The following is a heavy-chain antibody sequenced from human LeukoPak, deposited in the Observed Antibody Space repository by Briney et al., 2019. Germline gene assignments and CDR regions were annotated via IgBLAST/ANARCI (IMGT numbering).Heavy chain of an antibody. CDR1: GFTFSGYS. CDR3: AREYYYDSSGYYGY. Sequence: GGSLRLSCAACGFTFSGYSMNWVRQAPGKGLEWVSSISSSSSYIYYADSVKGRFTISRDNAKNSLFLQMNSLRAEDTAVYYCAREYYYDSSGYYGYWGQGTLVTVSS. CDR2: ISSSSSYI. J-gene: IGHJ4*02. V-gene: IGHV3-21*01. D-gene: IGHD3-22*01.